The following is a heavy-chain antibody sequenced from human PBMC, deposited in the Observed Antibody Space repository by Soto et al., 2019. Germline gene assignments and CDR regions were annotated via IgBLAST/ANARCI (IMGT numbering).Heavy chain of an antibody. CDR2: INAGNGNT. J-gene: IGHJ5*02. Sequence: QVQLVQSGAEVKKPGASVKVSCKASGYTFTSYAMHWVRQAPGQRLEWMGRINAGNGNTKYSQKFQGRVTITRDTSASTAYMELSSLRSEDTAVYYCARAPSITGATPWGQGTLVTVSS. V-gene: IGHV1-3*01. D-gene: IGHD1-20*01. CDR1: GYTFTSYA. CDR3: ARAPSITGATP.